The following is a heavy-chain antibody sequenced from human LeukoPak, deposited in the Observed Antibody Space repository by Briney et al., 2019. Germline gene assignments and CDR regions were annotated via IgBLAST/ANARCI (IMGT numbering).Heavy chain of an antibody. CDR1: GGSFSGYY. Sequence: PSETLSLTCAVYGGSFSGYYRSWIRQPPGKGLEWIGEINHSGSTNYNPSLKSRVTISVDTSKNQFSLKLSSVTAADTAVYYCARWGWPNYFDYWGQGTLVTVSS. V-gene: IGHV4-34*01. J-gene: IGHJ4*02. CDR3: ARWGWPNYFDY. D-gene: IGHD3-16*01. CDR2: INHSGST.